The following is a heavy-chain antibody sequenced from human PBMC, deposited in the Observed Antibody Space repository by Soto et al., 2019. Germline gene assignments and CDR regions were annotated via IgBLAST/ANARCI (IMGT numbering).Heavy chain of an antibody. CDR2: IYYNGIT. J-gene: IGHJ4*02. D-gene: IGHD3-22*01. CDR3: ARGRRYYYDNTGPYYFEH. CDR1: GGSISNYY. V-gene: IGHV4-59*01. Sequence: SETLSLTCTVSGGSISNYYWSWIRQPPGNELEWIAYIYYNGITNYNPSLKSRVTISVDTSKNQFSLTLTSVTAADTAVYYCARGRRYYYDNTGPYYFEHWGQGTLVTVSS.